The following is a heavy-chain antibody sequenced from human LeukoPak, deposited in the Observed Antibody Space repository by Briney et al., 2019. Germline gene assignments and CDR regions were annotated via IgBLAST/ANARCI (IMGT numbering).Heavy chain of an antibody. Sequence: SETLSLTCTVSGGSISSSSYYWSWIRQPPGKGLQYIGFLYNTGSANYDPSLKSRVTISVDTSKNQFSLKLASVTAADTAVYYCSLRGGSPWEDYWGQGTLVTVSS. CDR3: SLRGGSPWEDY. CDR1: GGSISSSSYY. D-gene: IGHD1-26*01. J-gene: IGHJ4*02. V-gene: IGHV4-61*05. CDR2: LYNTGSA.